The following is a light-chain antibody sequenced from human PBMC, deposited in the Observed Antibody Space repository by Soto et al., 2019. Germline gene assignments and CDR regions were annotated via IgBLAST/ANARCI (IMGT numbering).Light chain of an antibody. V-gene: IGKV1-8*01. J-gene: IGKJ5*01. CDR1: QGISSY. CDR2: AAS. Sequence: AIRMTQSPSSFSASTGDRVTIACRASQGISSYLAWYQQKPGKAPKLLIYAASTLQSGVPSRFSGSGSGTDFTLTISSLQPEDFATYYCLQYNSYPLTFGQGTRLEIK. CDR3: LQYNSYPLT.